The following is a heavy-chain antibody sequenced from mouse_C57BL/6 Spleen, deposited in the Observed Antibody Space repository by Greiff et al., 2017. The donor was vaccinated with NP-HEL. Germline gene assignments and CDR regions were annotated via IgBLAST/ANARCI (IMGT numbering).Heavy chain of an antibody. Sequence: QVQLQQPGAELVRPGPSVKLSCKASGYTFTSYWMHWVKQRPGQGLEWIGVIDPSDSYTNYNQKFKGKATLTVDTSSSTAYMQLSSLTSEDSAVYYCAKVDYGSKGYWGQGTTLTVSS. CDR3: AKVDYGSKGY. CDR1: GYTFTSYW. D-gene: IGHD1-1*01. J-gene: IGHJ2*01. V-gene: IGHV1-59*01. CDR2: IDPSDSYT.